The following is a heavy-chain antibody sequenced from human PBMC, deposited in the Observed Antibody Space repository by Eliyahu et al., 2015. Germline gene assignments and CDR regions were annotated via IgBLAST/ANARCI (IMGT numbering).Heavy chain of an antibody. D-gene: IGHD1-26*01. CDR1: GGSFSGYY. V-gene: IGHV4-34*01. CDR3: ARLQHSGSYYSRNDAFDI. J-gene: IGHJ3*02. Sequence: QVQLQQWGAGLLKPSETLSLTCAVYGGSFSGYYWSWIRQPPGKGLEWIGEINHSGSTNYNPSLKSRVTISVDTSKNQFSLKLSSVTAADTAVYYCARLQHSGSYYSRNDAFDIWGQGTMVTVSS. CDR2: INHSGST.